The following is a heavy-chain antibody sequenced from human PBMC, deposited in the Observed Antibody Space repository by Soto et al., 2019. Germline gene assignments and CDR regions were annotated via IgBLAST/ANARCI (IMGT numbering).Heavy chain of an antibody. CDR1: GFTFSSYA. J-gene: IGHJ6*02. D-gene: IGHD5-18*01. CDR2: ISYDGSNK. V-gene: IGHV3-30-3*01. CDR3: ARDRLAWLGIQLWFGVLRPYGMDV. Sequence: GGSLRLSCAASGFTFSSYAMHWVRQAPGKGLEWVAVISYDGSNKYYADSVKGRFTISRDNSKNTLYLQMNSLRAEDTAVYYCARDRLAWLGIQLWFGVLRPYGMDVWGQGTTVTVSS.